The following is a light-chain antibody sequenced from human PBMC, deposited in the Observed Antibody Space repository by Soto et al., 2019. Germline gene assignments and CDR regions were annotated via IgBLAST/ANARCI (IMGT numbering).Light chain of an antibody. J-gene: IGLJ1*01. CDR3: ASFRSGTILV. CDR2: EVT. Sequence: QSALTQPASVSGSPGQSVTISCTGPRSDIGDSNFISWYQHSPGKAPRLLIYEVTNRPSGVSKRFSGSKAGNTASLTISGILDDDEADYFCASFRSGTILVFGTGTKLTVL. V-gene: IGLV2-14*01. CDR1: RSDIGDSNF.